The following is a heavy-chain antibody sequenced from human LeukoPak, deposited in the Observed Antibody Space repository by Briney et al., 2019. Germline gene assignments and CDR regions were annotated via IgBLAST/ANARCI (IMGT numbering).Heavy chain of an antibody. CDR1: GFTFSSYA. D-gene: IGHD6-19*01. CDR2: ISGSGGST. V-gene: IGHV3-23*01. Sequence: GGSLRLSCAASGFTFSSYAMSWVRQAPGKGLEWVSAISGSGGSTYYADSVKGRFTISRNNSKNTLYLQMNSLRAEDTAVYYCAKNSNGGLAVAGTAVVGNIDYWGQGTLVTVSS. J-gene: IGHJ4*02. CDR3: AKNSNGGLAVAGTAVVGNIDY.